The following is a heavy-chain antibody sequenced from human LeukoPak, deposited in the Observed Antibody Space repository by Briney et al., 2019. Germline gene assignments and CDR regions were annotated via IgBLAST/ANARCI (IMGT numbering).Heavy chain of an antibody. J-gene: IGHJ3*02. CDR3: ARWEAYGSGSPTDAFDI. CDR1: GYSFSTYW. CDR2: IYPGDSDT. V-gene: IGHV5-51*01. Sequence: GESLKISCKGSGYSFSTYWIAWVRQMPGKGLEWMGIIYPGDSDTRYSPSFQGQVIISADKSISTAYLQWSSLKASDTAMYYCARWEAYGSGSPTDAFDIWGQGTMVTVSS. D-gene: IGHD3-10*01.